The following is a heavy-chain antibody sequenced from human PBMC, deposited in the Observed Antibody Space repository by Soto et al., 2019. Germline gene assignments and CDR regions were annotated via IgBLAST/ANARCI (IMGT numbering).Heavy chain of an antibody. D-gene: IGHD2-21*01. J-gene: IGHJ4*02. CDR2: ISSSGGRT. Sequence: GSLRLSCAASGFLFSSYALSWVRQEQGKVLEWVSAISSSGGRTYHADSVKGRVTISRDNSKNTLYLQMNSLRAEDTAVYYCAKGRYSGFDYWGQGTLVTVSS. CDR3: AKGRYSGFDY. V-gene: IGHV3-23*01. CDR1: GFLFSSYA.